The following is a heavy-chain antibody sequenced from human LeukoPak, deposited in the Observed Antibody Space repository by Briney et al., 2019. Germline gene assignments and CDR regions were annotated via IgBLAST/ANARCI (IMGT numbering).Heavy chain of an antibody. CDR3: ASAGYYYDSSGYPSNIEYFQH. D-gene: IGHD3-22*01. Sequence: GGALRLSCAASGFTFSSYSMNWVRQAPGKGLEWVSSISSRSSYIYYADSVKGRFTISRDNAKNSLYLQMNSLRAEDTAVYYCASAGYYYDSSGYPSNIEYFQHWGQGTLVTVSS. CDR1: GFTFSSYS. CDR2: ISSRSSYI. V-gene: IGHV3-21*01. J-gene: IGHJ1*01.